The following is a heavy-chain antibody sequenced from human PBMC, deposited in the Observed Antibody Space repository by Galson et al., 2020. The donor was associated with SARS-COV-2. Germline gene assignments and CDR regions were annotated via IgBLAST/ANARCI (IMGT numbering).Heavy chain of an antibody. CDR1: GDSIGSTRYF. Sequence: SETLSLTCTVSGDSIGSTRYFWGWIRQPPGKGLEWIGSIFYSGNIYYNPSLKSRVTMSVDTSKNQFSLSLSSVTAADTAVYYCTREASVTCRYFALWGRGTLVSVSS. J-gene: IGHJ2*01. CDR2: IFYSGNI. CDR3: TREASVTCRYFAL. D-gene: IGHD4-17*01. V-gene: IGHV4-39*07.